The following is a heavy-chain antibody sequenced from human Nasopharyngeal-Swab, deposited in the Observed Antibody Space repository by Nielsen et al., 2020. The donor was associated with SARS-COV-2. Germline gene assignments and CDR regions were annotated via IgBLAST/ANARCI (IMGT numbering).Heavy chain of an antibody. CDR1: GFTFSSYW. Sequence: GESLKISCAASGFTFSSYWMSWVRQAPGKGLEWVANIKQDGSEKYYVDSVKGRFTISRDNPKNSLYLQMNSLRAEDTGIYYCASLTTLWAFDIWGQGTVVTVSS. CDR3: ASLTTLWAFDI. J-gene: IGHJ3*02. D-gene: IGHD4-17*01. V-gene: IGHV3-7*03. CDR2: IKQDGSEK.